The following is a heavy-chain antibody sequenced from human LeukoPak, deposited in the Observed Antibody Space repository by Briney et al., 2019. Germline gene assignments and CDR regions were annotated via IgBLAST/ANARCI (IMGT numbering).Heavy chain of an antibody. D-gene: IGHD3-22*01. CDR1: GGSISSYY. V-gene: IGHV4-59*01. CDR3: ARNSYYYDTSGYLRWFDP. J-gene: IGHJ5*02. CDR2: IYYSGTT. Sequence: PSETLSLTCTVSGGSISSYYWSWIRQPPGKGLEWIGYIYYSGTTNYNPSLKSRVTILVDTSKNQFSLKLSSVTASDTAVYYCARNSYYYDTSGYLRWFDPWGQGTLVTVSS.